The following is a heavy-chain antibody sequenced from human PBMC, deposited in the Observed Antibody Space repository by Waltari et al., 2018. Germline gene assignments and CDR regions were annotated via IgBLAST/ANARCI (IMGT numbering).Heavy chain of an antibody. Sequence: EFQLVESGGGLAQPGRSLRLSCAASGFTFGDYGMHWVRQGPGKGREWVAGFNWNSRSIGYADSVKGRFTISRENAKSSLSLQMNSLRPEDTALYYCAKARDYADYRNAFDVWGQGTLVTVS. J-gene: IGHJ3*01. D-gene: IGHD4-17*01. CDR1: GFTFGDYG. V-gene: IGHV3-9*01. CDR3: AKARDYADYRNAFDV. CDR2: FNWNSRSI.